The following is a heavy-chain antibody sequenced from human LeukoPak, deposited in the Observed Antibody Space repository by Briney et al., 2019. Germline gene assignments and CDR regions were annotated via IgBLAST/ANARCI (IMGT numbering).Heavy chain of an antibody. V-gene: IGHV3-7*03. D-gene: IGHD5-12*01. Sequence: GGSLRLSCVASGFTFSNYWMSWVRQAPGKGLEWVTNIKQDESEKYYVDSVKGRFTISRDNAKNSLYLQMNSLRAEDTAVYYCASFPSDLEISGYSSDYWGQGTLVTVSS. CDR2: IKQDESEK. CDR1: GFTFSNYW. J-gene: IGHJ4*02. CDR3: ASFPSDLEISGYSSDY.